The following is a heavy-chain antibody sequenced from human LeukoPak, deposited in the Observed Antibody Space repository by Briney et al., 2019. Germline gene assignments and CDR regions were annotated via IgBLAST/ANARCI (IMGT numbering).Heavy chain of an antibody. CDR3: AKTSPVVDFWSGLYHYMDV. CDR1: GFTFSSYG. J-gene: IGHJ6*03. Sequence: GGSLRLSCAASGFTFSSYGMHWVRQAPGKGLEWVSAISGSGGSTYYADSVKGRFTISRDNSKNTLYLQMNSLRAEDTAVYYCAKTSPVVDFWSGLYHYMDVWGKGTTVTVSS. CDR2: ISGSGGST. V-gene: IGHV3-23*01. D-gene: IGHD3-3*01.